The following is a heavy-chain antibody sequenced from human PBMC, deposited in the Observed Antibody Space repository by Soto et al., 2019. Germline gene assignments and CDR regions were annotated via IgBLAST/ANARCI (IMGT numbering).Heavy chain of an antibody. V-gene: IGHV1-18*04. J-gene: IGHJ4*02. CDR3: ARDRDSGSFLGLFDY. Sequence: QVQLVQSGAEVTKPGASVKVSCKASGYTFTNYGISWVRQAPGQGLDWMGWISGYNGNTNYAQKLQGRVTLTTDTSTNTAYMEVRSLRSDDTAVYYCARDRDSGSFLGLFDYWGQGTLVTVSS. CDR1: GYTFTNYG. CDR2: ISGYNGNT. D-gene: IGHD1-26*01.